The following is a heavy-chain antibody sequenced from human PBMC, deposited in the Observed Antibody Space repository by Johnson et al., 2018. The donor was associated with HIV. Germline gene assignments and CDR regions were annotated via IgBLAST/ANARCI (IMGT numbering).Heavy chain of an antibody. J-gene: IGHJ3*02. V-gene: IGHV3-11*04. CDR3: ARGAAFDI. CDR1: GFTFSDYY. CDR2: ISSGGTT. Sequence: QVQLVESGGGLVKPGGSLRLSCVASGFTFSDYYMTWIRQAPGKGLEWLSYISSGGTTDYAAPVKGRFSISRDDSKNTLYMQMNNLKTEDTAVYYCARGAAFDIWGQGTMVIVSS.